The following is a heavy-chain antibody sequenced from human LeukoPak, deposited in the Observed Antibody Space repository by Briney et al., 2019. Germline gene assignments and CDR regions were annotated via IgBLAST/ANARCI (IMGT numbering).Heavy chain of an antibody. V-gene: IGHV3-21*01. CDR3: ARDSLRRWLPNYMDV. D-gene: IGHD5-24*01. Sequence: PGGSLRLSCAASGFTFSSSAMSWVRQAPGKGLEWVSSISSSSSYIYYADSVKGRFTISRDNAKNSLYLQMNSLRAEDTAVYYCARDSLRRWLPNYMDVWGKGTTVTVSS. CDR2: ISSSSSYI. J-gene: IGHJ6*03. CDR1: GFTFSSSA.